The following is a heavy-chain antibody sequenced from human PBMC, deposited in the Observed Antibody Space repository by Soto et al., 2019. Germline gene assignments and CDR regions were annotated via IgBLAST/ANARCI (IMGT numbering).Heavy chain of an antibody. J-gene: IGHJ4*02. CDR1: GGSISSSSYY. CDR3: ARHPPYYYDSSGYYLDY. V-gene: IGHV4-39*01. Sequence: SETLSLTCTVSGGSISSSSYYWGWIRQPPGKGLEWIGSIYYSGSTYYKPSLKSRVTISVDTSKNQFSLKLSSVTAADTAVYYCARHPPYYYDSSGYYLDYWGQGTLVTVSS. D-gene: IGHD3-22*01. CDR2: IYYSGST.